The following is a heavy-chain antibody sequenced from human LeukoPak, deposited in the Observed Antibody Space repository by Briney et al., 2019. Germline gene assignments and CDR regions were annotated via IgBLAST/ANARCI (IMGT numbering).Heavy chain of an antibody. CDR3: ARDSSTNSLGDP. V-gene: IGHV1-46*01. CDR1: GYTFSNYY. Sequence: GASVKVSCKASGYTFSNYYMHWVRQAPGQGLEWMGIINAGGGGTAYAQKFQGRVTMTRDTSTSTVYMELSSLRSEDTAVYYCARDSSTNSLGDPWGQGTLVTVPS. CDR2: INAGGGGT. D-gene: IGHD2-2*01. J-gene: IGHJ5*02.